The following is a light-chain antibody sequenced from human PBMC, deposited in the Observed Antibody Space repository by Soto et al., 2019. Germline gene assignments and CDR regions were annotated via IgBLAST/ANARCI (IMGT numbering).Light chain of an antibody. CDR1: SSDVGGYNY. J-gene: IGLJ1*01. Sequence: QSALTQPPSASGSPGQSVTISCTGTSSDVGGYNYVSWYQQHPGKAPKLMIYEVSKRPSGVPDRFSGSKSGNTASLTVSGFQAEDEADYYCSYKAGSNNYVLGTGTKVTVL. CDR3: SYKAGSNNYV. CDR2: EVS. V-gene: IGLV2-8*01.